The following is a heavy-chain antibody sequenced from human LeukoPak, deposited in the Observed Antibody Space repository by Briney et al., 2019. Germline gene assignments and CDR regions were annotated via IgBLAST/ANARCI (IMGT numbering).Heavy chain of an antibody. CDR2: ITSSSSYI. J-gene: IGHJ6*03. CDR1: GFTFTSYN. D-gene: IGHD1-26*01. Sequence: GGSLRLSCAASGFTFTSYNMNWVRQAPGKGLEWVSSITSSSSYIYYADSVKGRFTISRDNAKNSLYLQMDSLRVEDTAAYYCARDPYSGNYGAYYYYYMDVWGKGTTVTISS. CDR3: ARDPYSGNYGAYYYYYMDV. V-gene: IGHV3-21*06.